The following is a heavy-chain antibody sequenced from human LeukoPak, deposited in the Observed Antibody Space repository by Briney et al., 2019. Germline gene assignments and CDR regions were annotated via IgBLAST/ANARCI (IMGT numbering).Heavy chain of an antibody. CDR2: MNPNSGNT. CDR3: ARGNSCSSTSCYLGYYYYYYYMDV. D-gene: IGHD2-2*01. V-gene: IGHV1-8*01. Sequence: ASVKVSCKASGYTFTSYDINWVRQATGQGLEWMGWMNPNSGNTGYAQKFQGRVTMTRNTSISTAYMELSSLRSEDTAVYYCARGNSCSSTSCYLGYYYYYYYMDVWGKGTTVTISS. CDR1: GYTFTSYD. J-gene: IGHJ6*03.